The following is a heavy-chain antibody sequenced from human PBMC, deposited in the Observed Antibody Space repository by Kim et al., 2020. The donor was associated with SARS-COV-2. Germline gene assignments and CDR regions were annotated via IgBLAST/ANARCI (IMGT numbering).Heavy chain of an antibody. Sequence: SETLSLTCTVSGQSIMTFYWTWIRQSPQKGLEWIGFVHSGGDTNYNPSLRSRVTMSTDPSKNQFSLRLTSVTDADPAVYYCAWLHCSEDACMDYFHFYHFNIWGTGTAVTVS. CDR3: AWLHCSEDACMDYFHFYHFNI. D-gene: IGHD2-15*01. J-gene: IGHJ6*03. CDR2: VHSGGDT. CDR1: GQSIMTFY. V-gene: IGHV4-59*03.